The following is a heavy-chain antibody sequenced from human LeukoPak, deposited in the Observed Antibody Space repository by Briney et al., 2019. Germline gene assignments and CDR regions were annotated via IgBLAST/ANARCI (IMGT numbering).Heavy chain of an antibody. D-gene: IGHD2-2*01. V-gene: IGHV3-30*02. J-gene: IGHJ4*02. CDR2: LRSDGNKI. CDR3: ARDGSTREIDY. Sequence: GGSLRLSCAASGFTFSRYDMHWVRRSPGKGLEWVAYLRSDGNKIYYTDSVKGRFTVSRDNSKDTAYLQMNSLRLEDTAVYYCARDGSTREIDYWGQGTLVTVSS. CDR1: GFTFSRYD.